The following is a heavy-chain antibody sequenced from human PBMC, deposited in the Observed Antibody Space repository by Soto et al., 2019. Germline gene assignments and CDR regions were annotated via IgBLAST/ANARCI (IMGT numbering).Heavy chain of an antibody. CDR3: ARALDGRDYYDSSGYYYVMGWFDP. V-gene: IGHV1-69*06. CDR2: IIPIFGTA. Sequence: ASVKVSCKASGGTFSSYAISWVRQAPGQGLEWMGGIIPIFGTANYAQKFQGRVTITADKSTSTAYMELSRLRSDDTAVYYCARALDGRDYYDSSGYYYVMGWFDPWGQGTLVTVSS. D-gene: IGHD3-22*01. CDR1: GGTFSSYA. J-gene: IGHJ5*02.